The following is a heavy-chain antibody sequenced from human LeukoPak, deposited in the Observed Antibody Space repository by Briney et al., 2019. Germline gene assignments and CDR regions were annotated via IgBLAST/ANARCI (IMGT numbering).Heavy chain of an antibody. V-gene: IGHV3-23*01. J-gene: IGHJ6*02. CDR2: ISGSGGST. D-gene: IGHD3-16*01. Sequence: PGRSLRLSCAASGFTFSSYGMHWVRHAPGQGLEWVSAISGSGGSTYYADSVKGRFTISRDTSKNIVYLQLNSLRAEDTAIYYCARFRWGDYYYYGVDVWGQGTTVTVSS. CDR3: ARFRWGDYYYYGVDV. CDR1: GFTFSSYG.